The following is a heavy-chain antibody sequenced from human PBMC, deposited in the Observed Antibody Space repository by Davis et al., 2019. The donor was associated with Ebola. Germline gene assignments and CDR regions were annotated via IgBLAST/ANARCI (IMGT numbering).Heavy chain of an antibody. CDR3: AREIRRRGYNNYYMDV. V-gene: IGHV1-18*01. D-gene: IGHD6-25*01. J-gene: IGHJ6*03. Sequence: ASVKVSCKASGYSFSGFTMSWVRQAPGQGLEWMGWISVYNGQTNYAQKLQGRVTMTTDISTNTAYMELRSLRSDDTAVYYCAREIRRRGYNNYYMDVWGKGTTVTVSS. CDR1: GYSFSGFT. CDR2: ISVYNGQT.